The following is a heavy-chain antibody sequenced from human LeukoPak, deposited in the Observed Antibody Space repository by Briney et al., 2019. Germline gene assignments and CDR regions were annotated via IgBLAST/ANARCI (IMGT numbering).Heavy chain of an antibody. CDR3: ARDPYSSGWYGVGGFDY. J-gene: IGHJ4*02. CDR1: GGSISSSSYY. CDR2: IYYRGST. D-gene: IGHD6-19*01. Sequence: SETRSLTCTVSGGSISSSSYYWGWIRQPPGKGLEWIGSIYYRGSTYYNPSLKSRVTISVDTSKNQFSLRLSSVTAADTAVYYCARDPYSSGWYGVGGFDYWGQGTLVTVSS. V-gene: IGHV4-39*07.